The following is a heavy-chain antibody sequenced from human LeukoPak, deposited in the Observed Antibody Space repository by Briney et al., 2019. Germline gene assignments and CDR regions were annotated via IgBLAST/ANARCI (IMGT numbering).Heavy chain of an antibody. CDR1: GGSFSGYY. D-gene: IGHD4-17*01. Sequence: PSETLSLTCAVYGGSFSGYYWSWIRQPPGKGLEWIGEINHSGSTNYNPSLKSRVTISVDTSKNQFSLKLSSVTAADTAVYYCARGEDDYGDYSLDYWGQGTLVTVSS. CDR3: ARGEDDYGDYSLDY. CDR2: INHSGST. J-gene: IGHJ4*02. V-gene: IGHV4-34*01.